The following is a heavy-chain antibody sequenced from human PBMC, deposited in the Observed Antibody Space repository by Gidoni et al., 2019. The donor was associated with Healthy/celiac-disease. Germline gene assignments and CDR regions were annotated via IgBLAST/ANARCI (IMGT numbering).Heavy chain of an antibody. CDR2: IITIFGTA. V-gene: IGHV1-69*06. J-gene: IGHJ4*02. Sequence: QVQLVQSGAEVKKPGSSVKVSCKASGGTFSSSAISWVRQAPGQGLEWMGGIITIFGTANYAQKFQGRVTITADKSTSTAYMELSSRRSEDTAVYYCARDLNRGYCSSTSCEDYFDYWGQGTLVTVSS. D-gene: IGHD2-2*01. CDR1: GGTFSSSA. CDR3: ARDLNRGYCSSTSCEDYFDY.